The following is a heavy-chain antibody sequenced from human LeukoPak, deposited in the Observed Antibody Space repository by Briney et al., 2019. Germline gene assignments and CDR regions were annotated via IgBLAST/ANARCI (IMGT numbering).Heavy chain of an antibody. J-gene: IGHJ4*02. CDR3: AKAGVGYSSSWYDY. CDR1: GFTVSDNY. D-gene: IGHD6-13*01. CDR2: ISGSGGST. Sequence: GGSLRLSCAASGFTVSDNYMSWVRQAPGQGLEWVSAISGSGGSTYYADSVKGRFTISRDNSKNTLYLQMNSLRAEDTAVYYCAKAGVGYSSSWYDYWGQGTLVTVSS. V-gene: IGHV3-23*01.